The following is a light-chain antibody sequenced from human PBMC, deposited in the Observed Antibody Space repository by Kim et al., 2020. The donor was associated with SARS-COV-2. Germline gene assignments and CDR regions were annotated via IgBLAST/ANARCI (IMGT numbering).Light chain of an antibody. CDR1: QGISQY. Sequence: DIQMTQSPSSLSASVGDTVTITCRASQGISQYLAWFRQKPGKAPESLIYAASSLESGVPSKFSSHGSGTDFTLTITGLQPEDSATYFCQQYYSYPITFGQGTRLEIK. J-gene: IGKJ5*01. CDR2: AAS. V-gene: IGKV1-16*02. CDR3: QQYYSYPIT.